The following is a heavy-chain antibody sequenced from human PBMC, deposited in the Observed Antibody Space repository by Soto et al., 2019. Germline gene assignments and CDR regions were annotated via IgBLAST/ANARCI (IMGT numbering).Heavy chain of an antibody. D-gene: IGHD3-10*01. CDR2: IYHRGST. CDR3: ARRWGEGRVDY. V-gene: IGHV4-4*02. CDR1: GASLSSSNL. J-gene: IGHJ4*02. Sequence: SETLSLTCAVAGASLSSSNLWSWVRQPPGKGLEWIGEIYHRGSTNYNPSLKSRVTISVDKSRNQFSLKLSSVTAADTAVYYCARRWGEGRVDYWGQGTLVTVSS.